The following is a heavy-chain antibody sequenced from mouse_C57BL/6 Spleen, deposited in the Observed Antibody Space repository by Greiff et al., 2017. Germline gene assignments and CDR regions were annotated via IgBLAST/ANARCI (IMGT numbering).Heavy chain of an antibody. V-gene: IGHV1-69*01. J-gene: IGHJ4*01. CDR2: IDPSDSYT. CDR3: ARRFITTVVATCAMDY. CDR1: GYTFTSYW. D-gene: IGHD1-1*01. Sequence: VQLQQSGPELVMPGASVKLSCKASGYTFTSYWMHWVKQRPGKGLEWIGEIDPSDSYTNYNEKLKGKSTLTVDKSSSTAYMQLSSLTSEDSAVYYFARRFITTVVATCAMDYWGQGTSVTVSS.